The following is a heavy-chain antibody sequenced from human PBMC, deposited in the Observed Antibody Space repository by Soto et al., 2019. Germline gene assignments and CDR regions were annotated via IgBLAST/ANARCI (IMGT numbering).Heavy chain of an antibody. J-gene: IGHJ6*02. CDR3: ARXGLDIVVSGYYYYGMDV. D-gene: IGHD2-2*01. V-gene: IGHV3-11*01. Sequence: GGSLRLSCAASGFTFSYYYMSWIRQAPGKGLEWVSYISSSGSTIYYADSVKGRFTISRDNAKNSLYLQMNSLRAEDTAVYYCARXGLDIVVSGYYYYGMDVWGQGTTVTVSS. CDR1: GFTFSYYY. CDR2: ISSSGSTI.